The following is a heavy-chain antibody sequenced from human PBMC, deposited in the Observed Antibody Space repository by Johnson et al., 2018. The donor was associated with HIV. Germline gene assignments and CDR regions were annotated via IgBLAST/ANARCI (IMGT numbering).Heavy chain of an antibody. CDR3: TTDQVDSGSYYNAFHI. CDR1: GFTFSSHA. D-gene: IGHD1-26*01. Sequence: VQLVESGGGLAQPGGSLRLSCAASGFTFSSHAMHWVRQAPGKGLEWVGRFNSKTPGETTDYALPVQRTFSILRDDFKNTLYLQMNSLKSEDTAVYYCTTDQVDSGSYYNAFHIWGQGTTVTVSS. J-gene: IGHJ3*02. V-gene: IGHV3-15*01. CDR2: FNSKTPGETT.